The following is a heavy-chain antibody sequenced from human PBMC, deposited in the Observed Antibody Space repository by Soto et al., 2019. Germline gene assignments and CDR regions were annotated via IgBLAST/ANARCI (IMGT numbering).Heavy chain of an antibody. D-gene: IGHD3-3*01. Sequence: EVQLVESGGGLIQPGGSLRLSCAASGFIVSSNYVNWVRQAPGKGLEWVSRINTDGTNTDYADSVKGRFTISRDNAKKTVYLDMRSLSVDDTGVYYCTRDGGGKYYGGFDKWGQGTLVTVSS. J-gene: IGHJ4*02. CDR1: GFIVSSNY. CDR2: INTDGTNT. V-gene: IGHV3-74*01. CDR3: TRDGGGKYYGGFDK.